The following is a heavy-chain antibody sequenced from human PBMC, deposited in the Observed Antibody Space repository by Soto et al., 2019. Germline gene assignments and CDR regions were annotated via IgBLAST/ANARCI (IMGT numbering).Heavy chain of an antibody. V-gene: IGHV3-11*01. CDR1: GFDFGDYY. CDR3: VRPYYRSSWFPFGR. D-gene: IGHD6-13*01. J-gene: IGHJ5*02. Sequence: PWGSLRLSCTGSGFDFGDYYMSWIRQAPGKGLEWVSYIYSGDGTTYDTDPVKGRFTISRDNAKKTVDLLMSSLGLEATSLYLFVRPYYRSSWFPFGRWGRRTLCTVSS. CDR2: IYSGDGTT.